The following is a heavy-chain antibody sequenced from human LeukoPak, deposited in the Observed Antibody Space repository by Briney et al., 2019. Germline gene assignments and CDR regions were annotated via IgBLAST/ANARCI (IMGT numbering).Heavy chain of an antibody. D-gene: IGHD3-10*01. Sequence: GRSLRLSCAASGFTFSSYSMNWVRQAPGKGLEWVSSISSSSSYIYYADSVKGRFTISRDNAKNSLYLQMNSLRAEDTAVYYCARASLGVMDVWGKGTTVTVSS. CDR2: ISSSSSYI. J-gene: IGHJ6*03. CDR1: GFTFSSYS. V-gene: IGHV3-21*01. CDR3: ARASLGVMDV.